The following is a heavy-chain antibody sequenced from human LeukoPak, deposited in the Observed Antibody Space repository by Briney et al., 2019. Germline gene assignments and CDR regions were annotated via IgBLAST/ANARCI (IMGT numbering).Heavy chain of an antibody. V-gene: IGHV3-15*01. J-gene: IGHJ3*02. D-gene: IGHD3-3*01. CDR1: GFSFSNAW. Sequence: GGSLRLSCAASGFSFSNAWMSWVRQAPGKGLEWVGRIKSKTDGGTTDYAAPVKGRFTISRDDSKNTLYQQMNSLKTEDTAVYYCTAAQYYDFWSRSFDIWGQGTMVTVSS. CDR3: TAAQYYDFWSRSFDI. CDR2: IKSKTDGGTT.